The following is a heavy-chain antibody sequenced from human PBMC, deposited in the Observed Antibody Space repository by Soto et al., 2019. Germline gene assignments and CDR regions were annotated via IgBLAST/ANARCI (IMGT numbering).Heavy chain of an antibody. Sequence: QVQLVQSGAEVKKPGSSVKVSCKASGGTFSSYTISWVRQAPGQGLEWMGRIIPIHGIANYAQKFQGRVTITADKSTSTAYMELRSLRSEDTAVYYCATSDSSGSYYEWCEPWGQGTLVTVS. CDR1: GGTFSSYT. D-gene: IGHD3-22*01. CDR2: IIPIHGIA. V-gene: IGHV1-69*02. CDR3: ATSDSSGSYYEWCEP. J-gene: IGHJ5*02.